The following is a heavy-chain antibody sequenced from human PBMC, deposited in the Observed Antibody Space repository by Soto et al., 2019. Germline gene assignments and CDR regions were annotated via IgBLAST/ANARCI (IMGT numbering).Heavy chain of an antibody. CDR2: IDPSDSYT. Sequence: PGESLKISCKGSGYSFTSYWISWVRQMPGKGLEWMGRIDPSDSYTNYSPSFQGHVTISADKSISTAYLQWSSLKASDTAMYYCARSITETTVNDAFDIWGQGTMVTVSS. CDR3: ARSITETTVNDAFDI. J-gene: IGHJ3*02. D-gene: IGHD4-17*01. V-gene: IGHV5-10-1*01. CDR1: GYSFTSYW.